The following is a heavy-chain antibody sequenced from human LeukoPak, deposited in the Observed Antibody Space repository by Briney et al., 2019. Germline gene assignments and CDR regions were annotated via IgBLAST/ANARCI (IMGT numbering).Heavy chain of an antibody. D-gene: IGHD6-13*01. CDR1: GGTFSSYA. Sequence: GSSVKVSCKAPGGTFSSYAISWVRQAPGQGLEWMGGIIPIFGTANYAQKFQGRVTITADKSTSTAYMELSSLRSEDTAVYYCAREQYSSSWFSGYYYYYMDVWGKGTTVTISS. CDR3: AREQYSSSWFSGYYYYYMDV. V-gene: IGHV1-69*06. CDR2: IIPIFGTA. J-gene: IGHJ6*03.